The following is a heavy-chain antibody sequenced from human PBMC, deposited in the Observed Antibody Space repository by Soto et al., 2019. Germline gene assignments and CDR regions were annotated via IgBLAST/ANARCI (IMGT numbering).Heavy chain of an antibody. Sequence: ASVKVSCKASGYTFTSYGISWARQAPGQGLEWMGWISAYNGNTNYAQKLQGRVTMTTDTSTSTAYMELRSLRSDDTAVYYCVREAWYNWNPAGSRLQPPFDPWGQGTLVTVSS. J-gene: IGHJ5*02. V-gene: IGHV1-18*01. CDR3: VREAWYNWNPAGSRLQPPFDP. CDR1: GYTFTSYG. CDR2: ISAYNGNT. D-gene: IGHD1-20*01.